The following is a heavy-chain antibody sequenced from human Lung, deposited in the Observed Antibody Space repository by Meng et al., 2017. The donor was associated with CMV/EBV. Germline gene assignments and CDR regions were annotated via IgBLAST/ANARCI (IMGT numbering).Heavy chain of an antibody. J-gene: IGHJ6*02. Sequence: SCAASGFNFDDYAMHWVRQAPGKGLEWVSGISWNSGTRGYAASVKGRFTISRDNAKNVLYLQMNSLRPEDTALYYCARVGLAMDVWGQGPTVTVSS. CDR1: GFNFDDYA. CDR2: ISWNSGTR. V-gene: IGHV3-9*01. CDR3: ARVGLAMDV.